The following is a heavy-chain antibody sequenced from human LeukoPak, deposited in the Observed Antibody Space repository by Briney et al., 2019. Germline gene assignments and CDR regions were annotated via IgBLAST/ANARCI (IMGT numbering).Heavy chain of an antibody. CDR1: GGSISSYY. D-gene: IGHD2-2*01. V-gene: IGHV4-59*01. Sequence: SETLSLTCTVSGGSISSYYWSWIRQPPGKGLEWIGYIYYSGSTNYSPSLKSRVTISVDTSKNQFSLKLSSVTAADTAVYYCARAQYQLPVVVNNWFDPWGQGTLVTVSS. CDR3: ARAQYQLPVVVNNWFDP. J-gene: IGHJ5*02. CDR2: IYYSGST.